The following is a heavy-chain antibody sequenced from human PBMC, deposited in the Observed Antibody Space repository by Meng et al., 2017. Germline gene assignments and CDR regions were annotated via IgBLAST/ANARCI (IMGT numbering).Heavy chain of an antibody. CDR3: ARVTAMGCYYYYGMDV. J-gene: IGHJ6*02. CDR2: IIPIFGTA. D-gene: IGHD5-18*01. V-gene: IGHV1-69*13. CDR1: GGTFSSYA. Sequence: SVKVSCKASGGTFSSYAISWVRQAPGQGLEWMGGIIPIFGTANYAQKFQGRVTITADESTSTAYLELSSLRSEGTAVYYCARVTAMGCYYYYGMDVWGQGTTVTVSS.